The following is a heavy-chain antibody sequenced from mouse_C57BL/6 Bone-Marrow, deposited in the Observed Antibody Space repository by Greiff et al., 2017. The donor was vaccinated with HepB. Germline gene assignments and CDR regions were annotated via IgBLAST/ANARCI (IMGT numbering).Heavy chain of an antibody. V-gene: IGHV1-55*01. CDR2: IYPGSGST. CDR3: ARDYYGSSDWYFDV. D-gene: IGHD1-1*01. J-gene: IGHJ1*03. Sequence: VQLKQPGAELVKPGASVKMSCKASGYTFTSYWITWVKQRPGQGLEWIGDIYPGSGSTNYNEKFKSKATLTVDTSSSTAYMQLSSLTSEDSAVYYCARDYYGSSDWYFDVWGTGTTVTVSS. CDR1: GYTFTSYW.